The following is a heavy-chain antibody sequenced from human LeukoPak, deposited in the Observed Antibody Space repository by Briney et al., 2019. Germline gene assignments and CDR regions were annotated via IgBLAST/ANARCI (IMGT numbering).Heavy chain of an antibody. Sequence: PGGSLKLSCAASGFTFSGSAMHWVRQASGKGLEWVGRIRSKANSYATAYAASVKGRFTISRDDSKNTAYLQMNSLKTEDTAVYYCTRHSYDSSGYYYPNAFDIWGQGTMVTVSS. CDR3: TRHSYDSSGYYYPNAFDI. J-gene: IGHJ3*02. CDR2: IRSKANSYAT. D-gene: IGHD3-22*01. V-gene: IGHV3-73*01. CDR1: GFTFSGSA.